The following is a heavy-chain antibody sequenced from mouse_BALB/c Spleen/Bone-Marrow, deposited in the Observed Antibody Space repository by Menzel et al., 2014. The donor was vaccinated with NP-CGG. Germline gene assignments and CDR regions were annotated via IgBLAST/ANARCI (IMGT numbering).Heavy chain of an antibody. V-gene: IGHV5-9-1*01. CDR3: ASRYIDGFDCFDY. D-gene: IGHD1-2*01. CDR1: GFTFSSYA. CDR2: ISSGGSYT. Sequence: EVKVLESGGDLVKPGGSLKLSCAASGFTFSSYAMSWVRQTPEKRLEWVATISSGGSYTYYPDSVKGRATISRDNSKNSPCLEMIGLSSEDSAMYSCASRYIDGFDCFDYWGQGTTLTVSS. J-gene: IGHJ2*01.